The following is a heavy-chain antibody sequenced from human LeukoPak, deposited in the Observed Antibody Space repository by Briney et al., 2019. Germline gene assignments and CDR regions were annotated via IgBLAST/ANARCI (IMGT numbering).Heavy chain of an antibody. CDR2: ISPSGDRT. Sequence: GGSLRLSCAASGFTFSSYEMNWVRQAPGKGLEWVSTISPSGDRTYYTDSVKGRFTISRDNSKNTLFLHMNSLRAEDTAVYYCARGFDWLDYWGQGTLVTVSS. J-gene: IGHJ4*02. CDR3: ARGFDWLDY. V-gene: IGHV3-23*01. CDR1: GFTFSSYE. D-gene: IGHD3-9*01.